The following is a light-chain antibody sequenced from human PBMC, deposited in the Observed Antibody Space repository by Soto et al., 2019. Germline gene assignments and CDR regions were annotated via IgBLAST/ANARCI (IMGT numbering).Light chain of an antibody. CDR1: QGIGVR. Sequence: IHIARSPSSLSASIRDRVTITCRPRQGIGVRLAWFQQKPGTAPQYLIQSASTLRSGVPSRFSGSGSGTEFILTINSLQPEDVAIYYCLQVNSFPRTFGQGTKVDSK. CDR2: SAS. V-gene: IGKV1-12*01. CDR3: LQVNSFPRT. J-gene: IGKJ1*01.